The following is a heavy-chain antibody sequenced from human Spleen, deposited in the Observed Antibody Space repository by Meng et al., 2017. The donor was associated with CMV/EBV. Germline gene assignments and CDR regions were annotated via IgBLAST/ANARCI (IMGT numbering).Heavy chain of an antibody. V-gene: IGHV3-53*01. J-gene: IGHJ4*02. D-gene: IGHD3-22*01. CDR3: AKEGDSSGYLPADY. Sequence: GGSLRLSCAVSGFTVINNCLTWVRQAPGKGLEWVAIIYSGGTTSYTDSVKGRFTISRDNSKNTLYLQMNSLRAEDTAVYYCAKEGDSSGYLPADYWGQGTLVTVSS. CDR2: IYSGGTT. CDR1: GFTVINNC.